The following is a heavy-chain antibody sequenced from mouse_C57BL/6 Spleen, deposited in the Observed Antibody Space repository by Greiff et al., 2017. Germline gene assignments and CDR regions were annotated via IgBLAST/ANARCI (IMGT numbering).Heavy chain of an antibody. CDR3: ARDWSYAMDY. CDR2: ISDGGSYT. J-gene: IGHJ4*01. CDR1: GFTFSSYA. Sequence: EVQLVESGGGLVKPGGSLKLSCAASGFTFSSYAMSWVRQTPEKRLEWVATISDGGSYTYYPDNVKGRFTISRDNAKNNLYLQMSHLKSEDTAMYYCARDWSYAMDYWGQGTSVTVSS. V-gene: IGHV5-4*01.